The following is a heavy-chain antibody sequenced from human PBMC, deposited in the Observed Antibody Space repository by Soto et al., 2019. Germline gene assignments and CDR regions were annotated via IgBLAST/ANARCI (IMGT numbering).Heavy chain of an antibody. CDR1: GFTFSDYS. V-gene: IGHV3-48*02. J-gene: IGHJ4*02. CDR2: SSSGSSAI. CDR3: ARDTPFDS. Sequence: GVLRLSCAASGFTFSDYSMNWVRQAPGKGREWVAYSSSGSSAIYYADSVKGGFTISRDNVKNSLYLQMNSLRDEDTAVYYCARDTPFDSWGQGTLVTVSS.